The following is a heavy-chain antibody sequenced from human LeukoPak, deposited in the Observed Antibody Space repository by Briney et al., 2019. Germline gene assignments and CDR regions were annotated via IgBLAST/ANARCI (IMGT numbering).Heavy chain of an antibody. Sequence: SETLSLTCTVYGGSLSGYYWTWIRQPPGKGLEWIGEIIHSGSTNYNPSLKSRVTKSIDTPKNRFSLNLGSVTAADTAVYYCARLIVPPTRPIDYWGQETLVTVSS. CDR3: ARLIVPPTRPIDY. J-gene: IGHJ4*02. D-gene: IGHD2/OR15-2a*01. CDR2: IIHSGST. V-gene: IGHV4-34*12. CDR1: GGSLSGYY.